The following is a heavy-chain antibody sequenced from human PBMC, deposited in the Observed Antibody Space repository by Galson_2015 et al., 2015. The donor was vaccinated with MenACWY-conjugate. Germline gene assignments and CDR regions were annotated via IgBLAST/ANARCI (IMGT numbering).Heavy chain of an antibody. CDR1: GYSFTNSW. V-gene: IGHV5-51*03. CDR3: AREARGGIRLYYMDV. CDR2: IHPADSYT. J-gene: IGHJ6*03. D-gene: IGHD3-16*01. Sequence: QSGAEVKKPGESLKISCKGSGYSFTNSWIGWVRQMPGKGLEWMGIIHPADSYTRYSPSFQGQVTISADKSISTAYLQWSSLKASDTAIYYCAREARGGIRLYYMDVWGKGTTVTVSS.